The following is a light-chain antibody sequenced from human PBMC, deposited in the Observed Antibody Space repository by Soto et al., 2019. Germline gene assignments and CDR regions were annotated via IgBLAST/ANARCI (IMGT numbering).Light chain of an antibody. CDR1: SSNIGRNT. CDR3: AAWDDTSSFV. CDR2: TND. J-gene: IGLJ1*01. V-gene: IGLV1-44*01. Sequence: SVLTQPPSASGIPGQRGIISCSRGSSNIGRNTVNWYQHLPGTAPRLLIYTNDQRPSGVPDRFSGSKSGTSASLAISGLQSEDEADYYCAAWDDTSSFVFGTGTKVTVL.